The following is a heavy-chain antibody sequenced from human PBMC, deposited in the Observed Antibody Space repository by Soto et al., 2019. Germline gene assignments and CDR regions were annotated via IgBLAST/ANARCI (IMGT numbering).Heavy chain of an antibody. D-gene: IGHD5-18*01. CDR3: VRVGWGYSFGNGLDD. CDR1: GFVFSEYT. Sequence: QVQLMESGGGVVQPGGSLRLSCAASGFVFSEYTMHWVRQAPGKGLEWVAVIQHDASNTYYADSVKGRFTISRDNSKNTMYLQMNDLTPDDTAVYYCVRVGWGYSFGNGLDDWGQGTTISVSS. V-gene: IGHV3-30-3*01. CDR2: IQHDASNT. J-gene: IGHJ6*02.